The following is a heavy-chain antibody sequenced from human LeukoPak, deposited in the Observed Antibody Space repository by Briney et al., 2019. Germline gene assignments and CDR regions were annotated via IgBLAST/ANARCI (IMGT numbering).Heavy chain of an antibody. CDR1: GASISSYH. CDR3: ARKDGDY. D-gene: IGHD5-24*01. Sequence: PSETLSLTCTVSGASISSYHLSWIRQPPGKGLEWIGYMYNSGNTNYNPSLKSRVTMSLDTSKNQFSLKLSSVTAADTAIYYCARKDGDYWGQGTLVIVSS. V-gene: IGHV4-59*01. J-gene: IGHJ4*02. CDR2: MYNSGNT.